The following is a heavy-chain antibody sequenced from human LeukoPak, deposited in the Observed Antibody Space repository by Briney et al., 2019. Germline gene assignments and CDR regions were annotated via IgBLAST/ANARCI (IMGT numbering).Heavy chain of an antibody. CDR1: GGSISSYY. J-gene: IGHJ3*02. CDR3: ARRYYYDSSGYLDAFDI. D-gene: IGHD3-22*01. V-gene: IGHV4-4*07. Sequence: SETLSLTCTVSGGSISSYYWSWIRQPAGKGLEWIGRIYTSGSTNYNPSLKSRVTMSVDTSKNQFSLKLTSVTAADTAVYYCARRYYYDSSGYLDAFDIWGQGTMVTVSS. CDR2: IYTSGST.